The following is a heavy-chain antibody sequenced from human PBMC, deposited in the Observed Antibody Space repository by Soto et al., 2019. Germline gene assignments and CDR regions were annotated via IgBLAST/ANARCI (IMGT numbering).Heavy chain of an antibody. Sequence: GGSLRLSWAASGFTFSSYAMIWVRQAPGKGLEWVSAISGSGGSTYYADSVKGRFTISRDNSKNTLYLQMNSLRAEDTAVYYCAKDFSGYVDAFDIWGQGTMVTVSS. J-gene: IGHJ3*02. V-gene: IGHV3-23*01. CDR3: AKDFSGYVDAFDI. CDR2: ISGSGGST. D-gene: IGHD5-12*01. CDR1: GFTFSSYA.